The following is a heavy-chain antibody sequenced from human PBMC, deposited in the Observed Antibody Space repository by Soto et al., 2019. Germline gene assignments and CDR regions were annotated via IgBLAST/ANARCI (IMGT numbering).Heavy chain of an antibody. CDR3: ERNRNAGWFDP. CDR2: IYPGDSDV. Sequence: GESLKISCKASGYDFTTFWIVWVRQMPGKGLEWMGVIYPGDSDVTYSPSFQGQVTISADKSITTAYLHWNSLRASDTAIYYCERNRNAGWFDPWGQGAPVTVSS. CDR1: GYDFTTFW. V-gene: IGHV5-51*01. J-gene: IGHJ5*02.